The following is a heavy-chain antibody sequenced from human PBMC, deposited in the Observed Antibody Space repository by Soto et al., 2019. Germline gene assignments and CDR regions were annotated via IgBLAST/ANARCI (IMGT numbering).Heavy chain of an antibody. J-gene: IGHJ6*02. V-gene: IGHV4-4*07. D-gene: IGHD5-12*01. Sequence: TLSLSLSVVGGTSGGYGGSWIRQVAGKGLEWIGRLYTSGSTKYSPSLKSRVTMSVDASKNQFSMRLSSVTAADTAVYYCRGYSDYDSYGIDVGGQGTTVTVSS. CDR3: RGYSDYDSYGIDV. CDR1: GGTSGGYG. CDR2: LYTSGST.